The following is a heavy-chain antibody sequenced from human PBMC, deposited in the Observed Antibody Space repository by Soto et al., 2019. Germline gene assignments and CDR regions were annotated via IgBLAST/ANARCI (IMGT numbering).Heavy chain of an antibody. V-gene: IGHV3-74*01. J-gene: IGHJ4*02. CDR1: GFTFSSYW. CDR3: VRGQEVGAHFFDS. CDR2: INSDGSST. D-gene: IGHD2-15*01. Sequence: SLRLSCAASGFTFSSYWMHWVRQAPGKGLVWVSRINSDGSSTSYADSVKGRFTISRDNAKNTLYLQMNSLRAEDTAVYYCVRGQEVGAHFFDSWGQGNPVTVS.